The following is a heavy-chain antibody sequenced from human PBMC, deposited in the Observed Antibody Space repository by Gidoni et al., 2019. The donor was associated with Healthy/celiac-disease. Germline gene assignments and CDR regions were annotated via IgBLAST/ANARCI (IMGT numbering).Heavy chain of an antibody. J-gene: IGHJ5*02. V-gene: IGHV4-59*01. CDR3: AREWGSSGWKYNWFDP. CDR2: IYYSGST. CDR1: GGSISSYY. D-gene: IGHD6-19*01. Sequence: QVQLQESGPGLVKPSETLSLTCTVSGGSISSYYWSWIRQPPGKGLEWIGYIYYSGSTNYNPSLKSRVTISVDTSKNQFSLKLSSVTAADTAVYYCAREWGSSGWKYNWFDPWGQGTLVTVSS.